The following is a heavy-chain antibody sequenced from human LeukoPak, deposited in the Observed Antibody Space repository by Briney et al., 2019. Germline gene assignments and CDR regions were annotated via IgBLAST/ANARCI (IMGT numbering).Heavy chain of an antibody. V-gene: IGHV4-61*08. CDR1: AGSLISDGCK. Sequence: SATLSPTCGVFAGSLISDGCKWSWIRQPPGRGLEWTGSIYYSGTTKYTPSLRRRGTISLDSSKNQFSLILSSAAAADAAVYYCGSLRLVAGMWGGMDVWGKGTTVIVSS. CDR3: GSLRLVAGMWGGMDV. D-gene: IGHD2-15*01. J-gene: IGHJ6*04. CDR2: IYYSGTT.